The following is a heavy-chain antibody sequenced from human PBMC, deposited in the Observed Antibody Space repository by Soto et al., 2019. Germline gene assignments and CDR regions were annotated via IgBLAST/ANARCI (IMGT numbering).Heavy chain of an antibody. CDR1: GYTFTRFN. J-gene: IGHJ4*02. CDR3: ARPKDYDDCLDP. Sequence: QVQLVQSGAEVKKPGASVKVSCKASGYTFTRFNMHWVRQAPGQRLEWMGWINAGNGNTRYSQKFQGRVTFTSDPSANTAYLEVSSLISEDTAVYYCARPKDYDDCLDPWCQGTLVTVSS. D-gene: IGHD3-22*01. V-gene: IGHV1-3*01. CDR2: INAGNGNT.